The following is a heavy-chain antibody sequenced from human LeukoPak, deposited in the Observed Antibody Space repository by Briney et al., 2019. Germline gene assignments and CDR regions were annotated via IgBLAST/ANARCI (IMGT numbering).Heavy chain of an antibody. Sequence: ASVKVSCKASGYTFTGYYMHWVRQAPGQGLEWMEWINPNSGGTNYAQKFQGRVTMTRDTSISTAYMELSRLRSDDTAVYYCARVERGSYSLYYFDYWGQGTLVTVPS. CDR1: GYTFTGYY. CDR3: ARVERGSYSLYYFDY. J-gene: IGHJ4*02. CDR2: INPNSGGT. D-gene: IGHD3-10*01. V-gene: IGHV1-2*02.